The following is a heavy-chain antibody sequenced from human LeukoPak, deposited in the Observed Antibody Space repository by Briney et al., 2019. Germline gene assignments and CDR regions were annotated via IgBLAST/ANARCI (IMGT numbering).Heavy chain of an antibody. CDR1: GGSISSSCYY. D-gene: IGHD1-26*01. CDR2: IYYSGST. Sequence: PSETLSLTCTVSGGSISSSCYYWGWIRQPPGKGLEWIGSIYYSGSTYYNPSLKSRVTVSVDTSMTQFSLMLSSVTAADTAVYYCARHGFSDSGSYYWFDPWGQGTLVTGSS. J-gene: IGHJ5*02. CDR3: ARHGFSDSGSYYWFDP. V-gene: IGHV4-39*01.